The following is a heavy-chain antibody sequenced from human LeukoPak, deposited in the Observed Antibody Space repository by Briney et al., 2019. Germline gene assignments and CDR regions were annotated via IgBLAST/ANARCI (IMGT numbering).Heavy chain of an antibody. CDR2: THYSGST. CDR1: GGPIRDFY. CDR3: TRHKRWLQFPDAFDV. J-gene: IGHJ3*01. D-gene: IGHD5-24*01. V-gene: IGHV4-59*08. Sequence: SETLSLTCTVSGGPIRDFYWSWIRLPPGKGLEWIGYTHYSGSTSYNPSLESRVAISVDMSKSQFSLELSSVTAADTAIYYCTRHKRWLQFPDAFDVWGQGTMVTVSS.